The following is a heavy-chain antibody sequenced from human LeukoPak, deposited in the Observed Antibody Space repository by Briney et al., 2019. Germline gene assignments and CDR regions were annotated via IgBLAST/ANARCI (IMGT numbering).Heavy chain of an antibody. J-gene: IGHJ3*02. V-gene: IGHV1-69*13. CDR2: IIPIFGTA. CDR3: ARGGYQYCSSTSCGWGAFDI. D-gene: IGHD2-2*01. Sequence: SVKVSCKASGGTFSSYAISWVRQAPGQGLEWMGGIIPIFGTANYAQKFQGRVTITADESTSTAYMELSSLRSEDTAVYYCARGGYQYCSSTSCGWGAFDIWGQGTMVTVSS. CDR1: GGTFSSYA.